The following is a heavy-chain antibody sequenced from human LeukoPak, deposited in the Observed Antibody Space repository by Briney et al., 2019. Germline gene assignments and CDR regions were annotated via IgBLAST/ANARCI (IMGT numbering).Heavy chain of an antibody. D-gene: IGHD2-2*01. V-gene: IGHV3-11*04. CDR2: ISSSGSTI. CDR3: ARSILPAANAIDY. Sequence: KPGGSLRLSCAASGFTFSDYYMNWIRQAPGKGLEWVSYISSSGSTISYADSVKGRFTVSRDNAKNSLYLQMNSLRAEVTAVYYCARSILPAANAIDYWGQGTLVTVSS. J-gene: IGHJ4*02. CDR1: GFTFSDYY.